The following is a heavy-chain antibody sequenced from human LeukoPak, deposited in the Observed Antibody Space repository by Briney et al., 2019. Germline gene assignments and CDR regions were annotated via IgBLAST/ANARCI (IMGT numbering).Heavy chain of an antibody. CDR3: AKRGGNYGPFDY. Sequence: PGGSLRLSCAASGFTFSSYAMTWVRQAPGEGLNWVSIISTSGGTTFYADSVKGRFTISRDNSKNTLYLQMNSLRAEDTAVYYCAKRGGNYGPFDYWGQGTLATVSS. D-gene: IGHD1-26*01. V-gene: IGHV3-23*01. CDR2: ISTSGGTT. CDR1: GFTFSSYA. J-gene: IGHJ4*02.